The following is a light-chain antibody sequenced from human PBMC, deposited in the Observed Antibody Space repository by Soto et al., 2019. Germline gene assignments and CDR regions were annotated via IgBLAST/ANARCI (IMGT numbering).Light chain of an antibody. CDR1: QKINTY. CDR3: QQTASPQVT. Sequence: ILLTQSAYSLSAAIGDRVTISCRASQKINTYFNCYQQKPGKAPKLLXXDAASLQNGVPPRFSGGGSGTDFTLTITSLQPDDFATCYCQQTASPQVTVGPGTKVYIK. J-gene: IGKJ3*01. V-gene: IGKV1-39*01. CDR2: DAA.